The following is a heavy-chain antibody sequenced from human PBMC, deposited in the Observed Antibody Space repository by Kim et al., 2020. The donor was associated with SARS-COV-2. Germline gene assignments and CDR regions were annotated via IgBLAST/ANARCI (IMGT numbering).Heavy chain of an antibody. CDR2: IYTGGIT. J-gene: IGHJ4*02. V-gene: IGHV4-4*07. CDR1: GGSVSSYY. Sequence: SETLSLTCTVSGGSVSSYYWSWIRQPAGKGLEWIGRIYTGGITNYNPSLKSRVTMSGETSKNHFSLNLSSVTAADTAVYYXXRGSSWAAAGHFDYWGQGTLVTVSS. CDR3: XRGSSWAAAGHFDY. D-gene: IGHD6-13*01.